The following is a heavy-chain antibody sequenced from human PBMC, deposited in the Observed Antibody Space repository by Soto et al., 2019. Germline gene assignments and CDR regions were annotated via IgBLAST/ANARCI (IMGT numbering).Heavy chain of an antibody. D-gene: IGHD6-13*01. CDR1: GYTFTGYY. V-gene: IGHV1-2*02. Sequence: ASVKVSCKASGYTFTGYYMHWVRQAPGQGLEWMGWINPNSGGTNYTQKFQGRVTVTRDTSISTAYMELSRLRSDGTAVYYCAKGGHSISWYSGFDPWGQGTLVTVSS. CDR3: AKGGHSISWYSGFDP. CDR2: INPNSGGT. J-gene: IGHJ5*02.